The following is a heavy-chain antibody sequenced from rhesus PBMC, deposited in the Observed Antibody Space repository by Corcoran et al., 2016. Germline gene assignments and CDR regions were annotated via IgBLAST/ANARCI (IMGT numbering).Heavy chain of an antibody. CDR2: IDPSDSDT. CDR1: GYSFTSYW. Sequence: EVQLVQSGAEVKRPGESRKISCKTSGYSFTSYWISWVRQMPGKGLEWMGAIDPSDSDTRYNPSFQGQVTISADKSISTAYLQWSRLKASDTATYYCAKGTVLDVWGPGVLVTVSS. J-gene: IGHJ5-1*01. D-gene: IGHD2-21*01. V-gene: IGHV5-20*01. CDR3: AKGTVLDV.